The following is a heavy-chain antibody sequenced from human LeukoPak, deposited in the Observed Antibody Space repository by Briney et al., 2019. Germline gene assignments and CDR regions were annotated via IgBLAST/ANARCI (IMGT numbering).Heavy chain of an antibody. J-gene: IGHJ4*02. D-gene: IGHD6-19*01. V-gene: IGHV3-15*01. CDR2: IKSKTDGGTT. CDR1: GFTFSNAW. CDR3: TADQAWLAFDY. Sequence: GGSLRLSCAASGFTFSNAWMSWVRQAPGKGLEWVGRIKSKTDGGTTDYAAPVKGRFTISRDDSKNTLYLQMNSLKTEDTAVYYCTADQAWLAFDYWGQGTLVTVSS.